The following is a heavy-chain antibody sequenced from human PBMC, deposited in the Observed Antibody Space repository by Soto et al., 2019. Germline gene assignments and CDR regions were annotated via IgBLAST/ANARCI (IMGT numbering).Heavy chain of an antibody. V-gene: IGHV3-23*01. CDR2: ISGCGSST. CDR3: AKGQAGTTLSYYYGMDV. Sequence: EVQVLESGGGLVQPGGSLRLSCAASGFSFSSYAMSWVRQAPGKGLEWVSAISGCGSSTYYADSVKGRFTISRDNSKNTLSVQMNSLRAEDTAVYYCAKGQAGTTLSYYYGMDVWGQGTTVTVSS. D-gene: IGHD1-7*01. J-gene: IGHJ6*02. CDR1: GFSFSSYA.